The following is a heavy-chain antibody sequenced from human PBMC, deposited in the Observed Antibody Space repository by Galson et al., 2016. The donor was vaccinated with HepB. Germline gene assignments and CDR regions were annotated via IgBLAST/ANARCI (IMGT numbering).Heavy chain of an antibody. D-gene: IGHD6-19*01. CDR1: GYTFTSYG. CDR3: AREGQWLVEYFQH. Sequence: SVKVSCKASGYTFTSYGMSWVRQAPGQGLEWMGWISGYDGNTMYAQKLQGRVTMTTDTSTSTAYMELRSLRSDDTAVYYCAREGQWLVEYFQHWGQGTLVTVSS. J-gene: IGHJ1*01. V-gene: IGHV1-18*01. CDR2: ISGYDGNT.